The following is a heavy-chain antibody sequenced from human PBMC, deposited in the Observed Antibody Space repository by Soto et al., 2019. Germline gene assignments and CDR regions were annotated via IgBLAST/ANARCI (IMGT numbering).Heavy chain of an antibody. CDR2: ISYDGSNK. D-gene: IGHD3-16*02. CDR3: ARGGVYDYVWGSYRLYGMDV. Sequence: VAVISYDGSNKYYADSVKGRFTISRDNSKNTLYLQMNSLRAEDTAVYYCARGGVYDYVWGSYRLYGMDVWGQGTTVTVSS. J-gene: IGHJ6*02. V-gene: IGHV3-30-3*01.